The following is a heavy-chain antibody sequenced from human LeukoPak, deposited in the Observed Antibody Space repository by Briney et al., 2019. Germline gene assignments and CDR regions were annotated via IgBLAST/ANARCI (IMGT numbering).Heavy chain of an antibody. D-gene: IGHD3-16*02. J-gene: IGHJ5*02. Sequence: PSETLSLTCAVSGYSISSGYYWGWIRQPPGKGLEWIGSIYHSGSTYYNPSLKSRVTISVDTSRNQFSLKLSSVTAADTAVYYCARTPLRPLGKLSSNNWFDPWGQGTLVTVSS. CDR2: IYHSGST. CDR1: GYSISSGYY. V-gene: IGHV4-38-2*01. CDR3: ARTPLRPLGKLSSNNWFDP.